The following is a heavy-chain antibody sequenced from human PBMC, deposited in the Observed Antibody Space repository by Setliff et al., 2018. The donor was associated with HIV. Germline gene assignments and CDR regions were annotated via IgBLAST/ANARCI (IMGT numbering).Heavy chain of an antibody. V-gene: IGHV4-31*03. Sequence: LSLTCTVSGGSVSSGGYYWSWIRQHAGKGLEWIGYIDYSGSTYYNPSLKSRVTISVDTSKNQFSLKLSSVTAADTAVYYCARSTKRGDYYYYSYMDVWGKGTTVTVSS. CDR3: ARSTKRGDYYYYSYMDV. D-gene: IGHD3-16*01. J-gene: IGHJ6*03. CDR2: IDYSGST. CDR1: GGSVSSGGYY.